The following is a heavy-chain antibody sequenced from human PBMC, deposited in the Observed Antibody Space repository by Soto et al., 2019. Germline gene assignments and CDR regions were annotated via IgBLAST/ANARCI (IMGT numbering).Heavy chain of an antibody. J-gene: IGHJ6*02. D-gene: IGHD2-2*01. CDR1: GYTFTSYG. CDR3: ARDGVVLVPAAPDRNYYYYYGMDV. V-gene: IGHV1-18*01. Sequence: GASVKVSCKASGYTFTSYGISWVRQAPGQGLEWMGWISAYNGNTNYAQKLQGRVTMTTDTSTSTAYMELRSLRSDDTAVYYCARDGVVLVPAAPDRNYYYYYGMDVWGQGTTVTVSS. CDR2: ISAYNGNT.